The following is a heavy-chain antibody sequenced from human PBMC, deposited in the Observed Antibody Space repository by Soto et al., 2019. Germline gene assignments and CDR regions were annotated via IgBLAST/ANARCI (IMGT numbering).Heavy chain of an antibody. Sequence: GGSLRLSXAASGFTFTRYSMNWVRQVPGKGLEWVSSISSTTNYIYYADSMKGRFTVSRDNAKNSVYLEMNSLSAEDTALYYCARESEDLTSNFDYWGQGTLVTVSS. CDR1: GFTFTRYS. CDR2: ISSTTNYI. J-gene: IGHJ4*02. CDR3: ARESEDLTSNFDY. V-gene: IGHV3-21*01.